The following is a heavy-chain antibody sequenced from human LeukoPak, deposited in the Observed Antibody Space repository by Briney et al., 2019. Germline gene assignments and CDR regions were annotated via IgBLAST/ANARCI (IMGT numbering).Heavy chain of an antibody. CDR2: ISYDGSNK. J-gene: IGHJ3*02. Sequence: GRSLRLSCAASGFTFSSYAMHWVRQAPGKGLEWVAVISYDGSNKYYADSVKGRFTISRDNSKNTLYLQMNSLRAEDTAVYYCARSVTTRPWGAFDIWGQGTMVTVSS. CDR1: GFTFSSYA. V-gene: IGHV3-30-3*01. CDR3: ARSVTTRPWGAFDI. D-gene: IGHD7-27*01.